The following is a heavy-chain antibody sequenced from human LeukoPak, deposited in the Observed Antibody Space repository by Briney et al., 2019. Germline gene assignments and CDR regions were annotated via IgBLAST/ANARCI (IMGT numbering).Heavy chain of an antibody. CDR3: ARDRQWYGSGRPYYYMDV. D-gene: IGHD3-10*01. CDR1: GGSFSGYY. Sequence: SETLSLTCAVYGGSFSGYYWSWIRQPPGKGLEWIGEINHSGSTNYNPSLKSRVTISVDTSKNQFSLKLSSVTAADTAVYYCARDRQWYGSGRPYYYMDVWGKVTTVTISS. V-gene: IGHV4-34*01. CDR2: INHSGST. J-gene: IGHJ6*03.